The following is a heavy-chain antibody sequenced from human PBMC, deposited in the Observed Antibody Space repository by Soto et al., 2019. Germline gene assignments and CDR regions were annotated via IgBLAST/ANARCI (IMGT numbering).Heavy chain of an antibody. CDR1: GFTFSDYY. Sequence: QVQLVESGGGLVKPGGSLRLSCAASGFTFSDYYMSWIRQAPGKGLEWVSYISSSGSTIYYADSVKGRFTISRDNAKNSLYLQMNSLRAEDTAVYDCASLRYRMATSYSYAFDIWGQGTMVTVSS. CDR2: ISSSGSTI. V-gene: IGHV3-11*01. D-gene: IGHD5-12*01. J-gene: IGHJ3*02. CDR3: ASLRYRMATSYSYAFDI.